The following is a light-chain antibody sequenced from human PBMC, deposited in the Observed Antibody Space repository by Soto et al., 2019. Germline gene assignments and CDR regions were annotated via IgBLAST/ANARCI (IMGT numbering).Light chain of an antibody. CDR3: QQYGSSPPYT. Sequence: EIVLTQSPGTLSLSPGERATLSCRASHSVSSTYLAWYQQKPGQAPRLLIYGASSRATGIPDRFSGSGSGTEFTLTISRLEPEDFAQTDCQQYGSSPPYTFGQGTKLESK. V-gene: IGKV3-20*01. J-gene: IGKJ2*01. CDR1: HSVSSTY. CDR2: GAS.